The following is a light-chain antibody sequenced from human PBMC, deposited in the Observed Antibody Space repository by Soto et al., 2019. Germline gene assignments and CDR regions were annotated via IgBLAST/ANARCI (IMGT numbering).Light chain of an antibody. CDR3: QQRSNWPWT. Sequence: EIVLTQSPATLSLSPGERATLSCRASQSVSSYLAWYQQKPGQAPRLLIYDASNRATGIPARLSGSGSGTDFTLTISSPEPEDFAVYYCQQRSNWPWTFGQGTKVEIK. CDR2: DAS. V-gene: IGKV3-11*01. J-gene: IGKJ1*01. CDR1: QSVSSY.